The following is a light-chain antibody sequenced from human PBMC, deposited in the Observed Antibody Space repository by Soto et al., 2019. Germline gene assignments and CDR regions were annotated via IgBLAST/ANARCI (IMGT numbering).Light chain of an antibody. J-gene: IGKJ2*01. CDR3: QQRSNWPYT. CDR2: DAS. CDR1: QSVSSY. V-gene: IGKV3-11*01. Sequence: EIVLTQSPATLSLSPGERATLSCRASQSVSSYLAWYQQKPGQAPRLLIDDASNRATGIPARFSGSGSGTDFPLTISSLEPEDFAIYYCQQRSNWPYTFGQGTKLEIK.